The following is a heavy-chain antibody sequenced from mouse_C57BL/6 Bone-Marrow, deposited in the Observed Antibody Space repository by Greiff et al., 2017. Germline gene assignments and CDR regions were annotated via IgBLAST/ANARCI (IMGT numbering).Heavy chain of an antibody. D-gene: IGHD2-5*01. V-gene: IGHV5-4*03. CDR3: ARKIYYSNSYFDY. CDR1: GFTFSSYA. CDR2: LSDGGSYT. Sequence: EVMLVESGGGLVKPGGSLKLSCAASGFTFSSYAMSWVRQTPEKRLEWVATLSDGGSYTYYPDNVKGRFTISRDNAKNNLYLQMSHLKSEDTAMYYCARKIYYSNSYFDYWGQGTTLTVSS. J-gene: IGHJ2*01.